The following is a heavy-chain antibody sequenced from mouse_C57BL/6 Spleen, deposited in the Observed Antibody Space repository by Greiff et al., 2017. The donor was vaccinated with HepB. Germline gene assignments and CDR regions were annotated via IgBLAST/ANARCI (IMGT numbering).Heavy chain of an antibody. CDR1: GYTFTSYW. D-gene: IGHD2-2*01. V-gene: IGHV1-55*01. Sequence: QVQLKQPGAELVKPGASVKMSCKASGYTFTSYWITWVKQRPGQGLEWIGDIYPGSGSTNYNEKFKSKATLTVDTSSSTAYMQLSSLTSEDSAVYYGAREEETIYYGYDGGAMDYWGQGTSVTVSS. CDR3: AREEETIYYGYDGGAMDY. CDR2: IYPGSGST. J-gene: IGHJ4*01.